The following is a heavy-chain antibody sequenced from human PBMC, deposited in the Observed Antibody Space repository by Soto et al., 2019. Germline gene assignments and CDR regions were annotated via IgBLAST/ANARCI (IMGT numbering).Heavy chain of an antibody. CDR1: GGSISSGGYY. V-gene: IGHV4-31*03. Sequence: NPSETLSLTCTVSGGSISSGGYYWSWIRQHPGKGLEWIGYIYYSGSTYYNPSLKSRVTISVDTSKNQFSLKLSSVTAADTAVYYCARSITLYDSSGYRWFDPWGQGTLVTVSS. CDR3: ARSITLYDSSGYRWFDP. D-gene: IGHD3-22*01. J-gene: IGHJ5*02. CDR2: IYYSGST.